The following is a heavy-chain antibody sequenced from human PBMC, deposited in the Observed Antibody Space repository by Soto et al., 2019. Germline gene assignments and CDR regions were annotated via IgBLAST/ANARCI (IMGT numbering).Heavy chain of an antibody. J-gene: IGHJ4*02. CDR2: TYHRSQGYS. CDR3: ASYGSAWYVDS. CDR1: GDSVSSNSAA. Sequence: QLQQSGPGLVKPSQTLSLTCVIFGDSVSSNSAAWNWIRQSPSRGLEWLGRTYHRSQGYSDYAFSVRGRIITNADTPKNQFSLHLNSVTPEDTAVYYCASYGSAWYVDSWGQGPLVTVSS. D-gene: IGHD6-19*01. V-gene: IGHV6-1*01.